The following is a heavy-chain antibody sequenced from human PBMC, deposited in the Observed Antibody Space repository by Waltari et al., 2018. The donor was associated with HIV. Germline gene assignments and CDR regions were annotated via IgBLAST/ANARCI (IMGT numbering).Heavy chain of an antibody. D-gene: IGHD5-18*01. CDR2: ISWDGRNI. CDR1: GFRFDDYT. V-gene: IGHV3-43*01. J-gene: IGHJ6*02. CDR3: AKGLPITF. Sequence: EVKLEESGGALLQPGGSLRLSCAASGFRFDDYTMHWVRQAPGKGLEWVSLISWDGRNIQYADSVKGRFTVSRDNSKNSLSLQMNSLRTEDTALYYCAKGLPITFWGQGTTVTVSS.